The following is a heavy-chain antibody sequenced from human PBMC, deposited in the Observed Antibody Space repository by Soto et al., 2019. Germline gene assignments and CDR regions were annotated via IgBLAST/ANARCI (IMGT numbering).Heavy chain of an antibody. J-gene: IGHJ4*02. Sequence: GGSLRLSYPGSGFTFSTYAMPWVRLAPGKGLEWVSGISGSGDSTYYADSVKGRFTVSRDNSKNTLYLQMNSLRAEDTAVFYCAKERSSGWSLDYWGQGTLVTVSS. V-gene: IGHV3-23*01. CDR3: AKERSSGWSLDY. CDR1: GFTFSTYA. D-gene: IGHD6-19*01. CDR2: ISGSGDST.